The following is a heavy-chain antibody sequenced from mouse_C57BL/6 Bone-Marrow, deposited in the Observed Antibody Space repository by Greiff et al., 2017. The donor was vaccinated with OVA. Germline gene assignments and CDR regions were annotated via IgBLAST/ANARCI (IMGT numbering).Heavy chain of an antibody. V-gene: IGHV1-69*01. CDR2: IDPSDSYT. J-gene: IGHJ2*01. CDR3: ARSYGY. Sequence: QVQLQQPGAELVMPGASVKLSCKASGYTFTSYWMHWVKQRPGQGLEWIGEIDPSDSYTNYNQKFKGKSTLTVDKSSSTAYMQLSSLTAEDSAVYYCARSYGYWGRGTTLTVTS. D-gene: IGHD1-1*01. CDR1: GYTFTSYW.